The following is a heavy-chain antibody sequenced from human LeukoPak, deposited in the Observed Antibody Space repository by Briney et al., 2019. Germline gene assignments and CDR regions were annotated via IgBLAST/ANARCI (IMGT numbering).Heavy chain of an antibody. J-gene: IGHJ4*02. Sequence: GGSLRLSCVVSGLTLSNVWMNWVRQAPGKGLDWVSVFRGCGGSTYYADSVKGRFSISRDNSKNTLNLQMNSLSAEDTAVYYCARTNYDFWSGYSKADFDYWGQGILVTVSS. CDR1: GLTLSNVW. CDR2: FRGCGGST. CDR3: ARTNYDFWSGYSKADFDY. D-gene: IGHD3-3*01. V-gene: IGHV3-23*01.